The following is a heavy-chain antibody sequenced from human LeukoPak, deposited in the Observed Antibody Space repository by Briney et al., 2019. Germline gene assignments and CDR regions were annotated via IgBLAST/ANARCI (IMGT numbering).Heavy chain of an antibody. CDR2: LYYGENS. Sequence: SETLSLTCTVSGGSISIISSSTYYWGWIRQDPGKGLEWIGSLYYGENSHYNPSLKSRATLSVDTSNNQFSLKLTSVTAADAAVYFCARQLPTAAADTRGYFDYWGQGTVVTVSS. V-gene: IGHV4-39*01. D-gene: IGHD6-25*01. CDR3: ARQLPTAAADTRGYFDY. J-gene: IGHJ4*02. CDR1: GGSISIISSSTYY.